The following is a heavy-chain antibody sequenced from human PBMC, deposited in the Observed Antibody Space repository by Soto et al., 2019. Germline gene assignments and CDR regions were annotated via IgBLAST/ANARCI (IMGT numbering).Heavy chain of an antibody. D-gene: IGHD3-22*01. J-gene: IGHJ4*02. CDR3: ARLFNYYDSSGYAEYYFDH. Sequence: QVQLQESGPGLVKPSQTLSLTCTVSGGSISSGGYFWSWIRQHPGKGLEWIGYIYYSGSANYNPSLKGRVTMSVDTSTNQFSLTLSSVTAADTAVYYCARLFNYYDSSGYAEYYFDHWGQGTLVTVSS. CDR1: GGSISSGGYF. V-gene: IGHV4-31*03. CDR2: IYYSGSA.